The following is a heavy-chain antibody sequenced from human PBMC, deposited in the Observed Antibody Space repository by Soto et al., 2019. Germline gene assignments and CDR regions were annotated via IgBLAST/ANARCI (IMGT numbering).Heavy chain of an antibody. CDR2: ISAYNGNT. J-gene: IGHJ5*02. CDR1: GYTFTSYG. Sequence: GASVKVSCKASGYTFTSYGISWVRQAPGRGLEWMGWISAYNGNTNYAQKLQGRVTMTTDTSTSTAYMELRSLRSDDTAVYYCARDLETYCTNGVCYTLGWFDPWGQGTLVTVSS. CDR3: ARDLETYCTNGVCYTLGWFDP. V-gene: IGHV1-18*01. D-gene: IGHD2-8*01.